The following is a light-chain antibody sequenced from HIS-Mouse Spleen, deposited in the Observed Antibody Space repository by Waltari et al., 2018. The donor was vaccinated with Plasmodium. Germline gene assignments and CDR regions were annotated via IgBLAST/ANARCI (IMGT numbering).Light chain of an antibody. CDR1: QSISSY. Sequence: DIQMTQSPSSLSASVGDSVTITCRASQSISSYLNWYQQKPGKAPNLLIYAASRLQSGVPSRVSGSGSGTDFTLTISSLQPEDFATYYCQQSYSTWTFGQGTKVEIK. J-gene: IGKJ1*01. V-gene: IGKV1-39*01. CDR2: AAS. CDR3: QQSYSTWT.